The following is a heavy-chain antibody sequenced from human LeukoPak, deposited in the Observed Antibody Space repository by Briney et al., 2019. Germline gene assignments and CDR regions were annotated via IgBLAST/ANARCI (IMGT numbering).Heavy chain of an antibody. J-gene: IGHJ4*02. Sequence: ASVKVSCKASGGTFSSYAISWVRQAPGQGLEWMGGIIPIFGTANYAQKFQGRVTITADESTSTAYMELSSLRSEDTAVYYCARSDLEWLSRFDYWGQGTLVTVSS. V-gene: IGHV1-69*13. D-gene: IGHD3-3*01. CDR3: ARSDLEWLSRFDY. CDR2: IIPIFGTA. CDR1: GGTFSSYA.